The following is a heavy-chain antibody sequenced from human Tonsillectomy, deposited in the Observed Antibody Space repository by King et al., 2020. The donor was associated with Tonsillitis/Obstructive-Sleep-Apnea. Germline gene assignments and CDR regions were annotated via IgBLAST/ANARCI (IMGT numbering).Heavy chain of an antibody. CDR3: AGGKYTYGDLHNAFEG. D-gene: IGHD4-23*01. CDR2: INPNGGGT. V-gene: IGHV1-2*02. Sequence: QLVQSGAEVKKPGASVKVSCKSSGYTFTGYYIHWVRQAPGQGLEWMGWINPNGGGTNYAQKFQGRVTMTRDTSICTTYMELSRLGSDDTAVYYCAGGKYTYGDLHNAFEGWGQGTMVTVSS. J-gene: IGHJ3*01. CDR1: GYTFTGYY.